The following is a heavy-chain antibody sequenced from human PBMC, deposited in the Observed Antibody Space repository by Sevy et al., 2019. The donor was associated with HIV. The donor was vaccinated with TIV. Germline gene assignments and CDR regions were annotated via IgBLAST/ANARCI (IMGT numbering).Heavy chain of an antibody. Sequence: ASVKVSCKASGYTFTSYGISWVRQAPGQGLEWTGWISAYNGNTNYAQKLQGRVTMTTDTSTSTAYMELRSLRSDDTAVYYCAREQWLVLGEYYFDYWGQGTLVTVSS. CDR1: GYTFTSYG. J-gene: IGHJ4*02. D-gene: IGHD6-19*01. CDR3: AREQWLVLGEYYFDY. CDR2: ISAYNGNT. V-gene: IGHV1-18*01.